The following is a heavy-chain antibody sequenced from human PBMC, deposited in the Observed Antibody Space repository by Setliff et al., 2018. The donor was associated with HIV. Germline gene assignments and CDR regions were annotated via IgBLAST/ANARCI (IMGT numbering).Heavy chain of an antibody. D-gene: IGHD3-9*01. Sequence: AASVKVSCKASGHTFSNSDIHWVRRATGQGLEWMGWMNPNTGVAGYALKFQGRVTMTRDTSISTAYMELSSLTSEDTAVYWCAREHDSLTGYSLDFWGQGTLVTVSS. CDR3: AREHDSLTGYSLDF. V-gene: IGHV1-8*01. J-gene: IGHJ4*02. CDR1: GHTFSNSD. CDR2: MNPNTGVA.